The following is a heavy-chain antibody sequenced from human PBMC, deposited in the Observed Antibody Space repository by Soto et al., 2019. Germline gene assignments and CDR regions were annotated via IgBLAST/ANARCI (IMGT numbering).Heavy chain of an antibody. V-gene: IGHV4-39*01. D-gene: IGHD6-19*01. CDR2: IYYSGST. Sequence: LDPLSLTCTVADGSISSSSYYWGRISQPPGKGLEWIGSIYYSGSTYYNPSLKSRVTISVDTSKNQFSLKLSSVTAADTAVYYCARHAVHSSGFTGYWGQGTLVTVSS. CDR1: DGSISSSSYY. J-gene: IGHJ4*02. CDR3: ARHAVHSSGFTGY.